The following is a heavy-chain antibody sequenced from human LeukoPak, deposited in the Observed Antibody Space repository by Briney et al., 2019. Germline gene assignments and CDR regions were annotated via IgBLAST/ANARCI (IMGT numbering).Heavy chain of an antibody. V-gene: IGHV4-59*12. Sequence: PSETLSLTCNVSGGSLANYYWGWIRQPPGGGLEWIGSISYSGTTYYTPSLDSRVTISLDTSKNQFSLKLRSVTAADTAVYYCARDRTGWASDYWGQGTLVTVSA. CDR3: ARDRTGWASDY. D-gene: IGHD1-14*01. CDR2: ISYSGTT. CDR1: GGSLANYY. J-gene: IGHJ4*02.